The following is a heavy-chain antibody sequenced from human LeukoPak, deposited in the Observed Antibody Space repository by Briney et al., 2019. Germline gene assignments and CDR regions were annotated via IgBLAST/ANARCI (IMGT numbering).Heavy chain of an antibody. CDR3: AKQQWLVRSKFDY. V-gene: IGHV3-23*01. CDR2: ISGSGGST. CDR1: GFTFSSYA. Sequence: PGGSLRPSCAASGFTFSSYAMSWVRQAPGKGLEWVSAISGSGGSTYYADSVKGRFTISRDNSKNTLYLQMYSLRAEDMAVYYCAKQQWLVRSKFDYWGQGTLVTVSS. D-gene: IGHD6-19*01. J-gene: IGHJ4*02.